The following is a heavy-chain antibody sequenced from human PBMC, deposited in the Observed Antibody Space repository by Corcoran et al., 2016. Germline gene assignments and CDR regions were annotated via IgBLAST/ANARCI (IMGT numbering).Heavy chain of an antibody. V-gene: IGHV3-33*01. CDR2: IWYDGSNK. D-gene: IGHD5-18*01. CDR1: GFTFSSYG. Sequence: QVQLVESGGGVVQPGRSLRLSCAASGFTFSSYGMHWVRQAPGKGLEWVAVIWYDGSNKYYADSVKGRFTISRDNSKNTLYLQMNSLRDEDTAVYYCARDHNSYGFRYFDLWGRGTLVTVSS. J-gene: IGHJ2*01. CDR3: ARDHNSYGFRYFDL.